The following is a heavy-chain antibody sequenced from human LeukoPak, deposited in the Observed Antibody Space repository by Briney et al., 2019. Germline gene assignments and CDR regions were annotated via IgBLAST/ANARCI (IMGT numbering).Heavy chain of an antibody. Sequence: ASVKVSCKASGYTFSNYGISWVRQAPGQGLEWVGWIRGDNGNTNYAQKLQGRVTMTTDTSTSTAYMELRSLGSDETAVYYCARVDLLTGYYFCDYWGQGTLVTVSS. V-gene: IGHV1-18*01. J-gene: IGHJ4*02. CDR3: ARVDLLTGYYFCDY. CDR2: IRGDNGNT. CDR1: GYTFSNYG. D-gene: IGHD3-9*01.